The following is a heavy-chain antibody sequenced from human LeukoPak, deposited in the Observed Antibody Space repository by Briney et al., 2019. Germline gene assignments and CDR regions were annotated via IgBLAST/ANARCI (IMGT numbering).Heavy chain of an antibody. J-gene: IGHJ6*03. CDR2: IYYSGST. D-gene: IGHD3-16*01. CDR3: ARETSQKGAHYMDV. CDR1: GGSISSYY. V-gene: IGHV4-59*01. Sequence: PSETLSLTCTVSGGSISSYYWSWIRQPPGKGLKWIGYIYYSGSTSYSPSLRSRVTISVDTSKNQFSLKLSSVTAADTAVYYCARETSQKGAHYMDVWGKGTTVTIS.